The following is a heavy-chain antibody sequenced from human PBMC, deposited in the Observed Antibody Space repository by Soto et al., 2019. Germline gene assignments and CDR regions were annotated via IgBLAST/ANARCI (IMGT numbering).Heavy chain of an antibody. D-gene: IGHD2-15*01. CDR3: ARAGAATLSDY. CDR1: GGSISNYY. CDR2: IYYSGST. J-gene: IGHJ4*02. V-gene: IGHV4-59*01. Sequence: PSETLSLTCTVSGGSISNYYWSWIRQPPGKGLEWIGYIYYSGSTNYNPSLKSRVTISVDTSENQFSLKLSSVTAADTAVYYCARAGAATLSDYWGQGTLVTVS.